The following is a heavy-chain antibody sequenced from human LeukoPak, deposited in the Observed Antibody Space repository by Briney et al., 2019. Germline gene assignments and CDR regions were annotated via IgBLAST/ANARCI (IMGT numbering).Heavy chain of an antibody. CDR1: GFTFTSYT. V-gene: IGHV3-21*01. D-gene: IGHD5-24*01. CDR2: ISSNSGSI. J-gene: IGHJ3*02. CDR3: ARGTMARITFLI. Sequence: PGGSLRHSCAASGFTFTSYTMNWVRQAPGKGLEWVSSISSNSGSIYYADSVKGRFTISRDNAKNSLYLHMNSLRAEDTAVYYCARGTMARITFLIWGEGPMVTVSS.